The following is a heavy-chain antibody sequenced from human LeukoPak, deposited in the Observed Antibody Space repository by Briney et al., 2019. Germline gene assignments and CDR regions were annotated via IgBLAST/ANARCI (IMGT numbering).Heavy chain of an antibody. CDR1: GFTFSSYA. CDR2: ISGSGGST. CDR3: AKDLDDSSGYLDY. J-gene: IGHJ4*02. V-gene: IGHV3-23*01. D-gene: IGHD3-22*01. Sequence: GGSLRLSCAASGFTFSSYAMSWVRQAPGKGLEWVSAISGSGGSTYCADSVKGRFTISRDNSKNTLYLQMNSLRAEDTAVYYCAKDLDDSSGYLDYWGQGTLVTVSS.